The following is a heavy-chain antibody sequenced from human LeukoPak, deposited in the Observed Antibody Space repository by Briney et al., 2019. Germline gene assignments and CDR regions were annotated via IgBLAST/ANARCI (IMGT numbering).Heavy chain of an antibody. J-gene: IGHJ4*02. CDR1: GFTFSXXX. D-gene: IGHD1-26*01. CDR3: VKDLSGSYTFDY. Sequence: GGSLXLXXXASGFTFSXXXXXXXXQAPXXXXXXVSTXXXXGXXTYXXXXXXXXXXXSRDNSRNTLYLQMSSLRAEDTAVYYCVKDLSGSYTFDYWGQGTLVTVSS. V-gene: IGHV3-64D*06. CDR2: XXXXGXXT.